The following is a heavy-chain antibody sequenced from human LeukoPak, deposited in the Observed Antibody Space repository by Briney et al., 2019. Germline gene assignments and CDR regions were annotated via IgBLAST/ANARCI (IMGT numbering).Heavy chain of an antibody. J-gene: IGHJ5*02. D-gene: IGHD4-11*01. CDR3: AKFATVTNPNWLDP. CDR2: IYYSGST. Sequence: PSETLSLTCTVSGGSITSNSYYWGWIRQPPGNGLEWIGSIYYSGSTYYNPSLKSRVTISVDTSKNQFSLKLSSVTAADTAVYYCAKFATVTNPNWLDPWGQGILVTVSS. CDR1: GGSITSNSYY. V-gene: IGHV4-39*07.